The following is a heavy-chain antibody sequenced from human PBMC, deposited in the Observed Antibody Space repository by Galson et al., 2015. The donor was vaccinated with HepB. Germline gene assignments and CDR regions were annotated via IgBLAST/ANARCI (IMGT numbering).Heavy chain of an antibody. J-gene: IGHJ6*02. CDR1: GGSISSSSYY. CDR2: IFYAGTP. Sequence: SETLSLTCTVSGGSISSSSYYWGWIRQPPGKGLEWIASIFYAGTPYNTPSLEGRVSISVETSKRRFSLRLSSVTAADSAIYYCARLQKTSSGRGAMDVWGRGTTVLVSS. CDR3: ARLQKTSSGRGAMDV. V-gene: IGHV4-39*01.